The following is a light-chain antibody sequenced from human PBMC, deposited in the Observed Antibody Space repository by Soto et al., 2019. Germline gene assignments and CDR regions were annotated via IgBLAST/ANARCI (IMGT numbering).Light chain of an antibody. V-gene: IGLV2-14*01. CDR2: EVS. CDR1: SSDVGGYNY. Sequence: QSALTQPASVSGSPGQSITISCTGTSSDVGGYNYVSWYQQHPGKAPKLMIYEVSNRPSGVSNRFSGSKSGNTASLTISGLQGEDEADYYCNSYSSSTTLYVFGTGTKVPS. CDR3: NSYSSSTTLYV. J-gene: IGLJ1*01.